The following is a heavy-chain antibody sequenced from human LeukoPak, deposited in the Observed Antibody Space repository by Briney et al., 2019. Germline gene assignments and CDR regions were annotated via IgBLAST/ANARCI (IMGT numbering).Heavy chain of an antibody. V-gene: IGHV3-23*01. D-gene: IGHD2-2*01. CDR2: ISGSGGST. Sequence: GGSLRLSCAASGFTFSSYAMSWVRQAPGKGLEWVSAISGSGGSTYYADSVKGRFTISRDNSKYTLYLQMNSLRAEDTAVYYCARDGVVPAAMGYYYMDVWGKGTTVTVSS. CDR1: GFTFSSYA. J-gene: IGHJ6*03. CDR3: ARDGVVPAAMGYYYMDV.